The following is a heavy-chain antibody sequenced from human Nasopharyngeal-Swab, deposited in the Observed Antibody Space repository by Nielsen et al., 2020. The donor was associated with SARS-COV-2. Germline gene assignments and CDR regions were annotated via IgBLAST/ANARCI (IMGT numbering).Heavy chain of an antibody. Sequence: GESLKISCAASGFTFSSYWMSWVRQAPGKGLEWVANIKQDGSEKYYADSVKGRFTISRDNAKNSLYLQMNSLRAEDTAVYYCARVSGWYFDYWGQGTLVTVSS. J-gene: IGHJ4*02. D-gene: IGHD6-19*01. V-gene: IGHV3-7*03. CDR3: ARVSGWYFDY. CDR1: GFTFSSYW. CDR2: IKQDGSEK.